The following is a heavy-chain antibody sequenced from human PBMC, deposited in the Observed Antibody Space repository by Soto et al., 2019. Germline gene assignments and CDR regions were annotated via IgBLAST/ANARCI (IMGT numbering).Heavy chain of an antibody. CDR1: GGTFSSYA. V-gene: IGHV1-69*01. CDR2: IIPIFGTA. D-gene: IGHD6-6*01. CDR3: ARVSRGVAARPDHRNWFDP. J-gene: IGHJ5*02. Sequence: QVQLVQSGAEVKKPGSSVKVSCKASGGTFSSYAISWVRQAPGQGLEWMGGIIPIFGTANYAQKFQGRVTITADESRSTAYMERSSLRSEDTAVYYCARVSRGVAARPDHRNWFDPWGQGTLVTVSS.